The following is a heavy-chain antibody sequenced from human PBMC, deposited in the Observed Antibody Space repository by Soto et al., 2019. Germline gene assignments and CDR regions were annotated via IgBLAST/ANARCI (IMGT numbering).Heavy chain of an antibody. CDR1: GGTFSSLG. J-gene: IGHJ3*02. V-gene: IGHV1-69*01. CDR3: ARERSGPGNWNYDTFDI. D-gene: IGHD1-7*01. Sequence: QVQLVQSGAEVKKPGSSVKVSCKASGGTFSSLGISWVRQGPRQGLEWLGGFIPMFGTANYPQKFQGRVTLSANDATRTAYMELSSLTSEDTAVYFCARERSGPGNWNYDTFDIWGQGTMVTVSS. CDR2: FIPMFGTA.